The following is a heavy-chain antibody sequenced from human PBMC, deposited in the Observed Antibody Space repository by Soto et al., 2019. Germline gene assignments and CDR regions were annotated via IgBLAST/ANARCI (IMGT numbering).Heavy chain of an antibody. Sequence: SETLSLTCTVSGGSISSGGYYWSWIRQHPGKGLEWIGYIYYSGSTYYNPSLKSRVTMSVDTSKNQFSLKLSSVTAADTAVYYCVSAVVVPAAQNYYYYYMDVWGKGTTVTVSS. J-gene: IGHJ6*03. CDR3: VSAVVVPAAQNYYYYYMDV. D-gene: IGHD2-2*01. V-gene: IGHV4-31*03. CDR1: GGSISSGGYY. CDR2: IYYSGST.